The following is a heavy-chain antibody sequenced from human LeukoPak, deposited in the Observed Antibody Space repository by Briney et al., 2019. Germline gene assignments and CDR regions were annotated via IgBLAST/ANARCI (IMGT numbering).Heavy chain of an antibody. V-gene: IGHV4-61*01. CDR2: IYYSGRT. J-gene: IGHJ4*02. D-gene: IGHD1/OR15-1a*01. CDR3: ARDGEAGTLEIDY. Sequence: SETLSLTCTVSGDSITSRNYLWGWIRQPPGKGLEWIGYIYYSGRTNYNPSLEGRATISVDTSKNQFSLSLSSVTPADTAVYFCARDGEAGTLEIDYWGQGTLVTVSS. CDR1: GDSITSRNYL.